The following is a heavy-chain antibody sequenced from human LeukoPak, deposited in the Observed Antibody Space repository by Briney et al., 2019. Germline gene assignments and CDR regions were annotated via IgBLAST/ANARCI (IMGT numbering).Heavy chain of an antibody. CDR3: AKSQWLVLGFDY. V-gene: IGHV3-23*01. D-gene: IGHD6-19*01. J-gene: IGHJ4*02. CDR1: GFTFSRYA. CDR2: ISGSGGST. Sequence: GGSLRLSCAASGFTFSRYAMSWVRQAPGKGLEWVSAISGSGGSTYYADSVKGRFTISRDNSKNTLYLQMNSLRAEDTAVYYCAKSQWLVLGFDYWGQGTLVTVSS.